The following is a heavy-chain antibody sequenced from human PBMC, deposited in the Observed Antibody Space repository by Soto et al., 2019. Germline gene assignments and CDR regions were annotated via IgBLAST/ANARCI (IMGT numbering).Heavy chain of an antibody. Sequence: TLSLTCTVSGGSISSSSYYWGWIRQPPGKGLEWIGYIYYSGSTYYNPSLKSRVTISVDTSKNQFSLKLSSVTAADTAVYYCALESPTGGDYAGYYFDYWGQGTLVTVSS. CDR2: IYYSGST. CDR1: GGSISSSSYY. V-gene: IGHV4-31*03. J-gene: IGHJ4*02. D-gene: IGHD2-21*02. CDR3: ALESPTGGDYAGYYFDY.